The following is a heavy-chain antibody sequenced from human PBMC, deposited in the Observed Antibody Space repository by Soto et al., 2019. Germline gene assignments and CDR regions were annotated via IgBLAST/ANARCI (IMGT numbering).Heavy chain of an antibody. CDR2: IIPIFGTA. CDR1: GGTFSSYA. D-gene: IGHD4-17*01. J-gene: IGHJ6*02. Sequence: GASVKVSCKASGGTFSSYAISWVRQAPGQGLEWMGGIIPIFGTANYAQKFQGRVTITADESTSTAYMELSSLRSEDTAVYYCARPTTVTTWKHYYYGTDVWGQGTTVTASS. V-gene: IGHV1-69*13. CDR3: ARPTTVTTWKHYYYGTDV.